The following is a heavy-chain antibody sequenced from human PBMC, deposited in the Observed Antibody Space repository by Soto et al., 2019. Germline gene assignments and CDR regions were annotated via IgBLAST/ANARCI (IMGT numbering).Heavy chain of an antibody. Sequence: TLSPTYAVSGGSISRSDYSWTWIRQPPGKGLEWIGYNYHSGSTYYNPSLKSRVTISVDRSKNQFSLKLSSVTAADTAVYYCARAMMRYFDWLPGDYYYYGMDVWGQGTTDT. J-gene: IGHJ6*02. CDR2: NYHSGST. CDR1: GGSISRSDYS. D-gene: IGHD3-9*01. V-gene: IGHV4-30-2*01. CDR3: ARAMMRYFDWLPGDYYYYGMDV.